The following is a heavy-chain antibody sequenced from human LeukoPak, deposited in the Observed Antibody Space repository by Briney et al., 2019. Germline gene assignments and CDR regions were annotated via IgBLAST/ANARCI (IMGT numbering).Heavy chain of an antibody. CDR2: IRRKSNSYAT. J-gene: IGHJ5*02. CDR3: AREGHRNDYVENWFDP. CDR1: GFTFSDST. V-gene: IGHV3-73*01. D-gene: IGHD4-17*01. Sequence: GGSLRLSCAASGFTFSDSTVHWVRQASGKGLEWVGHIRRKSNSYATLYAASVKGRFTISRDDSENMAYLQMNSLKGEDTAVYYCAREGHRNDYVENWFDPWGQGTLVTVSS.